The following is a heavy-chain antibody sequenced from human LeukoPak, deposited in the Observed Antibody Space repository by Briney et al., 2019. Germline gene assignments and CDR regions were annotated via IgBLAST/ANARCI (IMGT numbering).Heavy chain of an antibody. CDR2: IIPIFGTA. CDR1: GGTFSSYA. Sequence: SVKVSCKASGGTFSSYAISWVRQAPGQGLEWMGGIIPIFGTANYAQKFQGRVTITADESTSTAYMELSGLRSEDTAVYYCASSAPVAIPSFYYYGMDVWGKGTTVTVSS. V-gene: IGHV1-69*01. D-gene: IGHD3-10*01. CDR3: ASSAPVAIPSFYYYGMDV. J-gene: IGHJ6*04.